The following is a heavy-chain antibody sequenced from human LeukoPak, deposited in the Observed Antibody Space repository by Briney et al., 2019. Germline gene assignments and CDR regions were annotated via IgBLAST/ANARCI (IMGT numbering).Heavy chain of an antibody. CDR2: ISYDGSNK. V-gene: IGHV3-30*01. CDR1: GFTFSSYA. CDR3: ARAITGTTSLDY. Sequence: GGSLRLSCAASGFTFSSYAMHWFRQAPGKGLEWVAVISYDGSNKYYADSVKGRFTISRDNSKNTLYLQMNSLRAEDTAVYYCARAITGTTSLDYWGQGTLVTVSS. J-gene: IGHJ4*02. D-gene: IGHD1-7*01.